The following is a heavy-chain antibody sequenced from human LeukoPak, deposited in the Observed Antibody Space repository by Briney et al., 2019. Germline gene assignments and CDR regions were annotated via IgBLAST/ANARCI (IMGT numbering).Heavy chain of an antibody. V-gene: IGHV3-30*04. CDR1: GFTFSSNA. CDR2: ISYDGSNK. J-gene: IGHJ5*02. Sequence: GGSLRLSCAASGFTFSSNAMHWVRQAPGKGLEWVAVISYDGSNKYYADSVKGRFTISRDNSKNTLYLQMNSLRAEDTAVYYCARDRSGYELWSDPWGQGTLVTVSS. D-gene: IGHD5-12*01. CDR3: ARDRSGYELWSDP.